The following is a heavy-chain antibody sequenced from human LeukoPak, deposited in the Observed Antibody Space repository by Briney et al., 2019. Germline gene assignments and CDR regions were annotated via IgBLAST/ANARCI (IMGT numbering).Heavy chain of an antibody. CDR3: ARVRRMSSTSCYSFGSLRYFDWLCSSDDAFDI. CDR1: GYTFTDYY. V-gene: IGHV1-2*02. J-gene: IGHJ3*02. D-gene: IGHD3-9*01. Sequence: GASVTVSCKASGYTFTDYYIHWVRQAPGQGLEWMGWINPNSGGTNYAQKFQGRVTMTRNTSISTAYMELSSLRSEDTAVYYCARVRRMSSTSCYSFGSLRYFDWLCSSDDAFDIWGQGTMVTVSS. CDR2: INPNSGGT.